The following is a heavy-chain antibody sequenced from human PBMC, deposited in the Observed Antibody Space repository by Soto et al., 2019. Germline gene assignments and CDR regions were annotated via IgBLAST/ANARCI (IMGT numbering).Heavy chain of an antibody. CDR3: AKGNGYGFFVAFDI. V-gene: IGHV3-23*01. Sequence: PGGSLRLSCVASGFTFSNFSMNWVRQAPGKGLEWVSTISSNGGDTYYADSVKGRFTISRDNSKNTLYLQMNSLRAEDTAVYYCAKGNGYGFFVAFDIWGQGTMVTVSS. CDR1: GFTFSNFS. J-gene: IGHJ3*02. D-gene: IGHD5-18*01. CDR2: ISSNGGDT.